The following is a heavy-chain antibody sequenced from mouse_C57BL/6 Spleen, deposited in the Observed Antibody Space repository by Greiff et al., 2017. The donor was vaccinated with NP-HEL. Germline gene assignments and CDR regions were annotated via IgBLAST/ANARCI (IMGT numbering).Heavy chain of an antibody. D-gene: IGHD2-1*01. CDR3: TAYGNYGYYFDY. Sequence: VQLKQSGAELVRPGASVTLSCKASGYTFTDYEMHWVKQTPVHGLEWIGAIDPETGGTAYNQKFKGKAILTADKSSSTAYMELRSLTSEDSAVYYCTAYGNYGYYFDYWGQGTTLTVSS. CDR2: IDPETGGT. J-gene: IGHJ2*01. CDR1: GYTFTDYE. V-gene: IGHV1-15*01.